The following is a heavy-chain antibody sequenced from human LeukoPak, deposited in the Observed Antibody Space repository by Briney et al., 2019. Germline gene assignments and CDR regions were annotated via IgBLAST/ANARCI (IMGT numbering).Heavy chain of an antibody. CDR2: ISSSSSYI. V-gene: IGHV3-21*01. J-gene: IGHJ4*02. D-gene: IGHD6-19*01. CDR1: GFTFSSYS. CDR3: ARGTYSSGWYEGYFDY. Sequence: GGSLRLSCAASGFTFSSYSMNWVRQAPGKGLEWVSSISSSSSYIYCADSVKGRFTISRDNAKNSLYLQMNSLRAKDTAVYYCARGTYSSGWYEGYFDYWGQGTLVTVSS.